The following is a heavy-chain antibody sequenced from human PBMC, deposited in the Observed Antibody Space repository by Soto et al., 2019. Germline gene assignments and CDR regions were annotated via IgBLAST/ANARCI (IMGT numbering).Heavy chain of an antibody. V-gene: IGHV1-18*04. CDR3: AKGGIRVDAVRLDS. J-gene: IGHJ5*01. CDR2: ISGYNGNT. Sequence: QVQLVQSGDVVKKPGASVKVSCKASGYTFTSSGISWVRQAPGQGLEWMGWISGYNGNTNYAEKFQDRVTMTTDTSTTTAYMELRSLKSDDTAVYYCAKGGIRVDAVRLDSWGQGTLVTVSS. D-gene: IGHD3-16*01. CDR1: GYTFTSSG.